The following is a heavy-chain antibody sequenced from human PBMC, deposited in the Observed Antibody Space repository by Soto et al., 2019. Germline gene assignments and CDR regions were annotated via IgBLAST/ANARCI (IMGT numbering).Heavy chain of an antibody. Sequence: QVQLVQSGAEVKKPGSSVKVSCKASGGTFSSYAISWVRQAPGQGLEWMGGIIPIFGTANYAQKFQGRVTITADESTSTDYMELSSLRSEDTAVYYCAREEYSGSYAGEFDYWGQGTLVTVSS. J-gene: IGHJ4*02. D-gene: IGHD1-26*01. CDR2: IIPIFGTA. CDR1: GGTFSSYA. CDR3: AREEYSGSYAGEFDY. V-gene: IGHV1-69*01.